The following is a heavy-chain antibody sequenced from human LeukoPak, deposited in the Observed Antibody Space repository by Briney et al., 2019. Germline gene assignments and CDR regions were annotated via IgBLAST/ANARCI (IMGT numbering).Heavy chain of an antibody. Sequence: GGSLRLSCAASGFTFSSYEMNWVRQAPGKGLEWVEVISYDGSNKYYADSVKGRFTISRDNSKNTLYLQMNSLRAEDAAVYYCARDLRYFDWLLYNWGQGTLVTVSS. CDR1: GFTFSSYE. J-gene: IGHJ4*02. V-gene: IGHV3-30*04. CDR2: ISYDGSNK. CDR3: ARDLRYFDWLLYN. D-gene: IGHD3-9*01.